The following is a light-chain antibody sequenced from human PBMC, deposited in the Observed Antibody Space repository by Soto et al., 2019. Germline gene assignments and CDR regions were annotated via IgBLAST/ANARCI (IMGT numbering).Light chain of an antibody. V-gene: IGKV1-5*01. CDR2: DAS. CDR3: QQYNRYSRT. J-gene: IGKJ1*01. Sequence: DIQMTQSPSTLSASVGDRVTITCRASQSISSWLAWYQQKPGKALRRLIYDASSLESGVPSMCSGSVSGTEFTLTISSLQPEDFATYYCQQYNRYSRTCGEGSKVDIK. CDR1: QSISSW.